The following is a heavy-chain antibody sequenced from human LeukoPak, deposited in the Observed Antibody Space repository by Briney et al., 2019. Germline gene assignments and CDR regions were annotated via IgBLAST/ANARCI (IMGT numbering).Heavy chain of an antibody. CDR2: ISAGSGSST. Sequence: GGSLRLSCAASGFTFSNYAMSWVRQAPGKGLEWFSAISAGSGSSTYYADAVKGRFTISRDNSKTTLYLEMNSLRPEDTAVYYCAKGSSSGWPYFFDYWGQGTLVTVSS. D-gene: IGHD6-19*01. CDR1: GFTFSNYA. J-gene: IGHJ4*02. V-gene: IGHV3-23*01. CDR3: AKGSSSGWPYFFDY.